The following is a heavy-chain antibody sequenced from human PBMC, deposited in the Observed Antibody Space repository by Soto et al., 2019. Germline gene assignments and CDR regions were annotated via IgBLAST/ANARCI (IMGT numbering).Heavy chain of an antibody. J-gene: IGHJ6*02. CDR3: TTEQRYFDWLSPNYYYYYGMDV. V-gene: IGHV3-15*07. CDR2: IKSKTDGGTT. Sequence: EVQLVESGGGLVKPGGSLRLSCAASGFTFSNAWMNWVRQAPGKGLEWVGRIKSKTDGGTTDYAAPVKGRFTISRDDSKNTLYLQMNSLKTEDTAVYYCTTEQRYFDWLSPNYYYYYGMDVWGQGTTVTVSS. D-gene: IGHD3-9*01. CDR1: GFTFSNAW.